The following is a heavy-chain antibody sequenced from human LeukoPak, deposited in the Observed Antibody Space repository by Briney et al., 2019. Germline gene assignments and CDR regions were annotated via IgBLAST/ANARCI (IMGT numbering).Heavy chain of an antibody. CDR3: ARVKAAAGFFDY. Sequence: WIRQPPGKGLEWIGSIYYSGSTYYNPSLKSRVTISVDTSKNQFSLKLSSVTAADTAVYYCARVKAAAGFFDYWGQGTLVTVSS. CDR2: IYYSGST. J-gene: IGHJ4*02. V-gene: IGHV4-39*07. D-gene: IGHD6-13*01.